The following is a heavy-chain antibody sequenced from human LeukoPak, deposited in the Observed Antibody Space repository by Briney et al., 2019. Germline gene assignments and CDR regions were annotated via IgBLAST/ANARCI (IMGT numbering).Heavy chain of an antibody. CDR3: AKGRSPDY. CDR1: GFTFSSYA. J-gene: IGHJ4*02. V-gene: IGHV3-23*01. Sequence: GGSLRLSCAASGFTFSSYAMNWVRQAPGKGLEWVSGISDSGGSSYYAYSVRGRFTISRDNSKHNLYVQMNSLRAEDTPVYYCAKGRSPDYWGQGTLVTVSS. CDR2: ISDSGGSS.